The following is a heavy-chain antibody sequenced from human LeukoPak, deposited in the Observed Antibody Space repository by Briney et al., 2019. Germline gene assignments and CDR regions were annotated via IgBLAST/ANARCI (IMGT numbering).Heavy chain of an antibody. V-gene: IGHV3-9*01. CDR3: AKEVSDSNAFDY. D-gene: IGHD3-22*01. Sequence: GRSLRLSCAASGFTFDDYAMHWVRQAPGKGLQWVSGIGWNSGSMDYADSVKGRFTISRDNAKNSLYLQMNSLRAEDTALYYCAKEVSDSNAFDYWGQGTLVTVSS. J-gene: IGHJ4*02. CDR2: IGWNSGSM. CDR1: GFTFDDYA.